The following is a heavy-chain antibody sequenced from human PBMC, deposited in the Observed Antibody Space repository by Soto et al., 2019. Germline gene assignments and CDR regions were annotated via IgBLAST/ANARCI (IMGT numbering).Heavy chain of an antibody. CDR2: ISAYNGNT. CDR1: GYTFTSYG. J-gene: IGHJ4*02. V-gene: IGHV1-18*01. Sequence: SLKVSCEASGYTFTSYGISWVRQAPGQGLEWMGWISAYNGNTNYAQKLQGRVTMTTDTSTSTAYMELRSLRSDHTAVYYCASAMAAYFDWLSPLDYWGQGTLVTASS. CDR3: ASAMAAYFDWLSPLDY. D-gene: IGHD3-9*01.